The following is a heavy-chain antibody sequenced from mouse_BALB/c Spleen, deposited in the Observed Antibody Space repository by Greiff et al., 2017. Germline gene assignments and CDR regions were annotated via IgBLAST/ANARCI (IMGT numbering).Heavy chain of an antibody. V-gene: IGHV5-17*02. J-gene: IGHJ3*01. Sequence: EVKLMESGGGLVQPGGSRKLSCAASGFTFSSFGMHWVRQAPEKGLEWVAYISSGSGTIYYADTVKGRFTISRDNPKNTLFLQMTSLRSEDTAMYYCARSGYYGSSEGFAYWGQGTLVTVSA. D-gene: IGHD1-1*01. CDR2: ISSGSGTI. CDR3: ARSGYYGSSEGFAY. CDR1: GFTFSSFG.